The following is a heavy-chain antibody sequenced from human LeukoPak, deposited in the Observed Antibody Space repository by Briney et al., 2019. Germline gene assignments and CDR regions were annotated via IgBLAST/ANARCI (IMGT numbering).Heavy chain of an antibody. CDR1: GGSISSYY. D-gene: IGHD5-12*01. CDR2: IYTSGST. CDR3: ASFYSGYEFGAFDI. Sequence: SETLSLTCTVSGGSISSYYWSWIRQPAGKGLEWIGRIYTSGSTNYNPSLKSRVTISVDTSKNQFSLKLSSVTAADTAVYYCASFYSGYEFGAFDIWGQGTMVTVSS. V-gene: IGHV4-4*07. J-gene: IGHJ3*02.